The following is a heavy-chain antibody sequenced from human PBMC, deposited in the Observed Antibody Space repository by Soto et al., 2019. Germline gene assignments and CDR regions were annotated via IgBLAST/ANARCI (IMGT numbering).Heavy chain of an antibody. CDR1: GFTFSDYY. D-gene: IGHD3-10*01. V-gene: IGHV3-11*06. Sequence: SLRLSCAASGFTFSDYYMSWIRQAPGKGLEWVSYISSSSSYTNYADSVKGRFTISRDNAKNSLYLQMNSLRAEDTAVYYCARDRGGTYYYGMDVWGQGTTVTVSS. CDR2: ISSSSSYT. CDR3: ARDRGGTYYYGMDV. J-gene: IGHJ6*02.